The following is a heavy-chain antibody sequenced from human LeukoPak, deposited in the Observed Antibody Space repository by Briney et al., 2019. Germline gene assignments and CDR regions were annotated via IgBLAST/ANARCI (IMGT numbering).Heavy chain of an antibody. J-gene: IGHJ4*02. V-gene: IGHV4-34*01. D-gene: IGHD3-10*01. CDR3: ATTRIRGVY. CDR1: GGSFSNYF. CDR2: IHHTGHI. Sequence: SETLSLTCAVYGGSFSNYFWNWIRQPPGKGLEWIAEIHHTGHINYNPSLKSRVTVSVDRSKNQFSLKLSSVTAADTAVYYCATTRIRGVYWGQGTLVTVSS.